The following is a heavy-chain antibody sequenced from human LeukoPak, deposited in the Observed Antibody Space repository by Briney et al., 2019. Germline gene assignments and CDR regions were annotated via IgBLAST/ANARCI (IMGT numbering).Heavy chain of an antibody. D-gene: IGHD6-6*01. V-gene: IGHV3-23*01. Sequence: GGSLRLSCAASGFTFSSYAMSGVRQAPGKGLEGVSAISGSGGSTYYADSVKGRFTISRDNSKNTLYLQMNSLRAEDTAVYYCARSIAPSGWFDPWGQGTLVTVSS. CDR2: ISGSGGST. CDR1: GFTFSSYA. CDR3: ARSIAPSGWFDP. J-gene: IGHJ5*02.